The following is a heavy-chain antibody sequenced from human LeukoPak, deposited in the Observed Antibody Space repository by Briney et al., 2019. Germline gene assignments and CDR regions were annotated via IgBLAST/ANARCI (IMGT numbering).Heavy chain of an antibody. CDR1: GYTFTSYA. D-gene: IGHD1-26*01. Sequence: ASVTVSCKASGYTFTSYAMNWVRQAPGQGLEWMGWINTGSGNTKYSQRFQDRVTITMDTSASTVYMEMNDLGSEDTAVYYCARGYSGCFHYWGQGALVTVSS. J-gene: IGHJ4*02. CDR3: ARGYSGCFHY. CDR2: INTGSGNT. V-gene: IGHV1-3*04.